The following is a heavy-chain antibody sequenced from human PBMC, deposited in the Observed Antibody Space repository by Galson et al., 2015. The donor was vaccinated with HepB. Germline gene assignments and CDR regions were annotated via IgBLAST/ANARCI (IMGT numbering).Heavy chain of an antibody. J-gene: IGHJ4*02. D-gene: IGHD3-9*01. CDR3: AKSVTYYDILTGDY. Sequence: SLRLSCAASGFTFSSYAMSWVRQAPGKGLEWVSAISGSGGSTYYADSVKGRFTISRDNSKNTLYLQMNSLRAEDTAVYYCAKSVTYYDILTGDYWGQGTLVTVSS. CDR1: GFTFSSYA. CDR2: ISGSGGST. V-gene: IGHV3-23*01.